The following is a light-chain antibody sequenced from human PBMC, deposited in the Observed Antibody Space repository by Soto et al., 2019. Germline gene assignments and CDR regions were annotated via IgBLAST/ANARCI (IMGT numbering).Light chain of an antibody. J-gene: IGKJ5*01. V-gene: IGKV3D-15*01. CDR3: QQYNNWPIT. CDR2: GAS. Sequence: DIAVTHSPSTLSESLVKRPNLPCRASQNVGSNVAWSQQKPGRAPRLLIYGASTRATGIPARVSGSGSVTECTLTISSLQSEDFAVYYCQQYNNWPITFGQGTRLEIK. CDR1: QNVGSN.